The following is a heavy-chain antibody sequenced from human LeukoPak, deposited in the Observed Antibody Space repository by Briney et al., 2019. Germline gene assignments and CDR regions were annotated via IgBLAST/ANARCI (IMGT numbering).Heavy chain of an antibody. CDR3: ARLIWGPNYFDY. J-gene: IGHJ4*02. CDR1: GGSFSGYY. D-gene: IGHD3-16*01. Sequence: PSETLSLTCAVYGGSFSGYYWSWIRQPPGKGLEWIGEINHSGSTNYNPSLKSRVTISVDTSKNQFSLKLSSVTAADTAVYYCARLIWGPNYFDYWGQGTLVTVSS. V-gene: IGHV4-34*01. CDR2: INHSGST.